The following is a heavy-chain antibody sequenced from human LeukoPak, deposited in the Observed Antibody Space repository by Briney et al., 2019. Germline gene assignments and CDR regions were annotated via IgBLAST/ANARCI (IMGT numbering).Heavy chain of an antibody. J-gene: IGHJ3*02. CDR3: ARGHGDYDFDI. V-gene: IGHV3-74*01. CDR1: GFTFSNYW. D-gene: IGHD4-17*01. Sequence: GGSLRLSCAASGFTFSNYWMHWVRQAPGKGLVWVSRINSAGSSTNYADSVKGRFTISRDNAKNTLYLQMNSLRAEDTAVYYCARGHGDYDFDIWGQGTMVTVSS. CDR2: INSAGSST.